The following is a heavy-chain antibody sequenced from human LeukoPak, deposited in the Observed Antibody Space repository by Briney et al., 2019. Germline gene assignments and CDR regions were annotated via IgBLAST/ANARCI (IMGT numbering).Heavy chain of an antibody. CDR3: ARSEWELLGSFDY. Sequence: GGSLRLSRAASGFTFSSYAMHWVRQAPGKGLEWVAVISYDGSNKYYADSVKGRFTISRDNSKDTLYLQMNSLRAEDTAVYYCARSEWELLGSFDYWGQGTLVTVSS. V-gene: IGHV3-30*04. D-gene: IGHD1-26*01. J-gene: IGHJ4*02. CDR2: ISYDGSNK. CDR1: GFTFSSYA.